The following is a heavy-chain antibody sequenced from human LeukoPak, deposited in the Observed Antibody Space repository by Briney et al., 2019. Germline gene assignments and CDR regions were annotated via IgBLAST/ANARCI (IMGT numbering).Heavy chain of an antibody. J-gene: IGHJ4*02. CDR2: IIPIFGTT. D-gene: IGHD5-24*01. CDR1: GGTFSDYS. CDR3: ATGHKWLQDDFGS. V-gene: IGHV1-69*06. Sequence: SVKVSCKTSGGTFSDYSISWVRQAPGHGLEWMGGIIPIFGTTNYAQKFQGRVTITADKSTSTAYMELSSLRSEDTAVYYCATGHKWLQDDFGSWGQGTLVTVSS.